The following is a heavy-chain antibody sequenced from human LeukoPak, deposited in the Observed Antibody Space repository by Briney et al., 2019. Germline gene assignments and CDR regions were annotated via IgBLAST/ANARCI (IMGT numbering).Heavy chain of an antibody. CDR1: GYSLDSGFY. V-gene: IGHV4-38-2*02. J-gene: IGHJ4*02. Sequence: PSETLSLTCTVSGYSLDSGFYCGWVRQPPGKGLEWIGNMYHTGTIYYNPSLRSRLTISEDTSKSHFSLTVDSVTAADTAVYYCATGRYSGSVDYWGQGTLVTVSS. D-gene: IGHD1-26*01. CDR3: ATGRYSGSVDY. CDR2: MYHTGTI.